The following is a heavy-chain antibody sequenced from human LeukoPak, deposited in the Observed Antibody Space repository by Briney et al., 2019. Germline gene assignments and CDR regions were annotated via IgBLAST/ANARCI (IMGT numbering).Heavy chain of an antibody. CDR2: ISGSGTYR. CDR1: GFTFRDYA. D-gene: IGHD3-10*01. V-gene: IGHV3-23*01. J-gene: IGHJ4*02. Sequence: PGGSLRLSCSASGFTFRDYAMSWVRQAPGKGLEWVSGISGSGTYRYYADSVKGRLTIHRDNSKNMMYLQMNSLRVEDTAVYYCAKVGGSGSHDPYYFDYWGQGTLVTVSS. CDR3: AKVGGSGSHDPYYFDY.